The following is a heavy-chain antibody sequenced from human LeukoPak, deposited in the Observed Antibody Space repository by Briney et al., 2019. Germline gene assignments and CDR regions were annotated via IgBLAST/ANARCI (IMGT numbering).Heavy chain of an antibody. CDR2: IDPSDSYT. D-gene: IGHD5-12*01. CDR3: ARRRSGYDYAFDI. J-gene: IGHJ3*02. CDR1: GYSFTSYW. Sequence: GESLKISCKGSGYSFTSYWISWVRQMPGKGLEWMGRIDPSDSYTNYSPSFQGHVTISADKSISTAYLQWSSLKASDTAMYYCARRRSGYDYAFDIWGQGTIVTVSS. V-gene: IGHV5-10-1*01.